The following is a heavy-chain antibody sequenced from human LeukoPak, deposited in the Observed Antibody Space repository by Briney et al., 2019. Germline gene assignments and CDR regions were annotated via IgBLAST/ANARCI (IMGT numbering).Heavy chain of an antibody. CDR1: GFTFDDYA. J-gene: IGHJ3*02. CDR3: AKGPSLGATPSDAFDI. D-gene: IGHD1-26*01. CDR2: ISWNSSSI. V-gene: IGHV3-9*03. Sequence: GGSLRLSCAASGFTFDDYAMHWVRQAPGKGLEWVSGISWNSSSIGYADPVKGRFTISRDNAKNSLYLQMNSLRAEDMALYYCAKGPSLGATPSDAFDIWGQGTMVTVSS.